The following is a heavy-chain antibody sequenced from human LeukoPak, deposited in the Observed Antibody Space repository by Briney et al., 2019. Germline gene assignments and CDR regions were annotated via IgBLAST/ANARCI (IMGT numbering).Heavy chain of an antibody. CDR2: ISGSGGST. CDR3: AKDKGAGGYSYGCNYYFDY. V-gene: IGHV3-23*01. Sequence: GSLRLSCAASGFTFSSYAMSWVRQAPGKGLEWVSAISGSGGSTYYADSVKGRFTISRDNSKNTLYLQMNSLRAEDTAVYYCAKDKGAGGYSYGCNYYFDYWGQGTLVTVSS. D-gene: IGHD5-18*01. CDR1: GFTFSSYA. J-gene: IGHJ4*02.